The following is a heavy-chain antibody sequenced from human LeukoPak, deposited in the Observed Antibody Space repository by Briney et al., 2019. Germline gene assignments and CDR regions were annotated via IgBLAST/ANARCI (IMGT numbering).Heavy chain of an antibody. CDR3: ARGADTAMVVHDY. CDR1: GFTFSSYS. D-gene: IGHD5-18*01. J-gene: IGHJ4*02. V-gene: IGHV3-21*01. CDR2: ISSSSSYI. Sequence: GGSLRLSCAASGFTFSSYSMNWVRQAPGKGLEWVSSISSSSSYIYYADSVKGRFTISRDNAKNSLYLQMNSLRAEDTAVYYCARGADTAMVVHDYWGQGTLVTVSS.